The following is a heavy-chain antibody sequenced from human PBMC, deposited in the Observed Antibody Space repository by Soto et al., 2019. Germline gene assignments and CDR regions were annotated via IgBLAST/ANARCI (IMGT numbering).Heavy chain of an antibody. J-gene: IGHJ4*02. V-gene: IGHV1-18*01. Sequence: QVQLVQSGAEVKKPGASVKVSCKASGYTFTTYGVSWVRQAPGQGLEWMGWINAYNGNTNYAQKLQDRVTMTTDTSTSTAYMELRSLRSDDTAVYYCARDSYDYDSSGYLGGDYWGQGTLVTVSS. D-gene: IGHD3-22*01. CDR1: GYTFTTYG. CDR3: ARDSYDYDSSGYLGGDY. CDR2: INAYNGNT.